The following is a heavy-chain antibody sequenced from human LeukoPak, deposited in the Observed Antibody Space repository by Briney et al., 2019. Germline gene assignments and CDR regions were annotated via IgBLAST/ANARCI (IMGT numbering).Heavy chain of an antibody. CDR1: VYTFTGYY. D-gene: IGHD3-22*01. CDR3: ARVPFPYYYDSSGYYYDLLFDY. V-gene: IGHV1-2*02. CDR2: INPNSGGT. Sequence: GASVKVSCKASVYTFTGYYMHWVRQAPGQGLEWMGWINPNSGGTNYAQKFQGRVTMTRDTSISTAYMELSRLRSDDTAVYYCARVPFPYYYDSSGYYYDLLFDYWGQGTLVTVSS. J-gene: IGHJ4*02.